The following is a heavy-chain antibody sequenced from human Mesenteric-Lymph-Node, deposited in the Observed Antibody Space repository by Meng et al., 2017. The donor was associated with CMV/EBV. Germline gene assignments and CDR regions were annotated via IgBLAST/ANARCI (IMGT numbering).Heavy chain of an antibody. CDR1: GGSFSGYY. CDR3: ARISRRGYQIYYYYGMDV. CDR2: INHSGST. V-gene: IGHV4-34*01. D-gene: IGHD3-22*01. J-gene: IGHJ6*02. Sequence: GSLRLSCAVYGGSFSGYYWSWIRQPPGKGLEWIGEINHSGSTNYNPSLKSRVTISVDTSKNQFSLKLSSVTAADTAVYYCARISRRGYQIYYYYGMDVWGQGTTVTVSS.